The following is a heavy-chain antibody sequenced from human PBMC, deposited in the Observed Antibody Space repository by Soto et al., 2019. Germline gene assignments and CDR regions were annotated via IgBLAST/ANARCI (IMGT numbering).Heavy chain of an antibody. J-gene: IGHJ4*02. Sequence: QVQLQESGPGLVKPSETLSLTCTVSGGSISSHYWVWIRQPAGKALDWIGRVYISGSTNYNPSLESRVTMSVDTSKNQVSLKLSSVTAADTAVYYCASALLDYGDYYFDSWGQGTLVTVSS. D-gene: IGHD4-17*01. V-gene: IGHV4-4*07. CDR1: GGSISSHY. CDR3: ASALLDYGDYYFDS. CDR2: VYISGST.